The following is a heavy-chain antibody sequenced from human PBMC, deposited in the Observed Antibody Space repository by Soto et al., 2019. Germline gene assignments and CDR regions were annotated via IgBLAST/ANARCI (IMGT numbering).Heavy chain of an antibody. CDR1: GFTFSSYW. CDR3: ARDPLVYDYIWGSYRFRGDAFDI. D-gene: IGHD3-16*02. CDR2: IKQDGSEK. J-gene: IGHJ3*02. V-gene: IGHV3-7*01. Sequence: EVQLVESGGGLVQPGGSLRLSCAASGFTFSSYWMSWVRQAPGKGLEWVANIKQDGSEKYYVDSVKGRFTISRDNAKNSLYLQMNSLRAEDTAVYYCARDPLVYDYIWGSYRFRGDAFDIWGQGTMVTVSS.